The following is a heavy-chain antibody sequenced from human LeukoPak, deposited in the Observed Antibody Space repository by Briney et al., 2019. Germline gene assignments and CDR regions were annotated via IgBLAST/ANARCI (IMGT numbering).Heavy chain of an antibody. J-gene: IGHJ6*02. Sequence: PGRSLRLSCAASGFTFSSYGMHWVRQAPGKGLEWVAVIWYDGSNKYYADSVKGRFTISRDNSKNTLYLQMNSLRAEDTAVYYCAKEIWGYSGYDYNYGMDVWGQGTTVTVSS. CDR3: AKEIWGYSGYDYNYGMDV. CDR1: GFTFSSYG. CDR2: IWYDGSNK. D-gene: IGHD5-12*01. V-gene: IGHV3-33*06.